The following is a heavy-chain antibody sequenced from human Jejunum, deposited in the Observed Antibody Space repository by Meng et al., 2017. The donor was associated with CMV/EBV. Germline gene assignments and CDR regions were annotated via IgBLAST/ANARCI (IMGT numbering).Heavy chain of an antibody. CDR3: ARVSSSSRPNFDY. CDR2: IYSTGIT. V-gene: IGHV4-39*07. CDR1: GDSISASNSY. D-gene: IGHD6-6*01. Sequence: GDSISASNSYWGWIRQSPGKGLEWIGSIYSTGITYYNPSLKSRVTISLDTSKNQFSLKLISLTAADTSVYYCARVSSSSRPNFDYWGQGTRVTVSS. J-gene: IGHJ4*02.